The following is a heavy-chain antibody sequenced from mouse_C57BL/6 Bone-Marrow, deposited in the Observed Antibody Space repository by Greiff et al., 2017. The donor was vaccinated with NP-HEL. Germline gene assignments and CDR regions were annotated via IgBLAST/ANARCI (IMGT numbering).Heavy chain of an antibody. CDR1: GFTFSSYG. J-gene: IGHJ3*01. D-gene: IGHD1-1*01. CDR3: ARRDGSSVFAY. CDR2: ISSGGSYT. V-gene: IGHV5-6*01. Sequence: EVQLVESGGDLVKPGGSLKLSCAASGFTFSSYGMSWVRQTPDKRLEWVATISSGGSYTYYPYSVKGRFTISRDNAKNTLYLQMSSLKSEDTAMYYCARRDGSSVFAYWGQGTLVTVSA.